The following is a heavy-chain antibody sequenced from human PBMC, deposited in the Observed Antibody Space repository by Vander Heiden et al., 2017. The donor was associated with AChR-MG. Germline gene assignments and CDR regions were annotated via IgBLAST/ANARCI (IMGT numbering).Heavy chain of an antibody. D-gene: IGHD3-3*01. Sequence: EVQLVESGGGLVQPGGSLRPTCAAPGFTFSSYNMHGVRQATGKGLEWVSAIGTAGNTYYPGSVKGRFTISRENAKNSLYLQMNSLRAGDTAVYYCAKDYDFWSGHPYYMDVWGKGTTVTVSS. CDR3: AKDYDFWSGHPYYMDV. CDR2: IGTAGNT. J-gene: IGHJ6*03. CDR1: GFTFSSYN. V-gene: IGHV3-13*01.